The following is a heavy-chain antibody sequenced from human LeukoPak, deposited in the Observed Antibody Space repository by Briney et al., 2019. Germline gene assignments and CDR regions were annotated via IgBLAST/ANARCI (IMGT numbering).Heavy chain of an antibody. J-gene: IGHJ4*02. CDR3: ARDSIAVADPFDY. CDR1: GGSFSGYY. Sequence: SETLSLTCAVYGGSFSGYYWSWIRQPPGKGLEWIGEISHSGSTNYNPSLKSRVTISVDTSKNQFSLKLSSVTAADTAVYYCARDSIAVADPFDYWGQGTLVTVSS. D-gene: IGHD6-19*01. CDR2: ISHSGST. V-gene: IGHV4-34*01.